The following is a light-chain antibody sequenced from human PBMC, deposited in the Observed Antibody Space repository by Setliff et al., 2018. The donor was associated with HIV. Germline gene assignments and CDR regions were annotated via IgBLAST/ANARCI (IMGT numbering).Light chain of an antibody. V-gene: IGLV1-44*01. CDR3: STWDDSLNAKV. Sequence: QSVLTQPPSASGTPGQRATISCSGSNSNIGSNTVTWYQQLPGTAPQLLIYINDHRPSGVPHRFSASKSGTTASLAITGLQSEDEADYYCSTWDDSLNAKVFGTGTKVTVL. CDR2: IND. J-gene: IGLJ1*01. CDR1: NSNIGSNT.